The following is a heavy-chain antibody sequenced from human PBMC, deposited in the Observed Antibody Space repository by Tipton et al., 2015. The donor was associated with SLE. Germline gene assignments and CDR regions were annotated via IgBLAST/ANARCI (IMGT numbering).Heavy chain of an antibody. D-gene: IGHD6-13*01. CDR1: GGSISSSIYY. CDR3: ARHVPSSSPPLSGYMDA. CDR2: IYYSGNT. J-gene: IGHJ6*03. V-gene: IGHV4-39*01. Sequence: TLSLTCSVSGGSISSSIYYWGWIRQPPGKGLEWSGSIYYSGNTYSNPSLKSRVTISVDTSKNQFSLKLSSVTAADTAVYYCARHVPSSSPPLSGYMDAWGKGTTVTVSS.